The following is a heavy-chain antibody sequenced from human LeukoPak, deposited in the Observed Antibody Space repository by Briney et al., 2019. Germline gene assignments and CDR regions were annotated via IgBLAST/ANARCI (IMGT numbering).Heavy chain of an antibody. CDR1: GYTFTDYY. CDR3: ARAPPDDSSGYYPPIRFDP. D-gene: IGHD3-22*01. Sequence: ASVKVSCKASGYTFTDYYMHWVRQAPGQGLEWMGGIIPIFGTANYAQKFQGKVTITADESTSTAYMELSSLRSEDTAVYYCARAPPDDSSGYYPPIRFDPWGQGTLVTVSS. CDR2: IIPIFGTA. J-gene: IGHJ5*02. V-gene: IGHV1-69*13.